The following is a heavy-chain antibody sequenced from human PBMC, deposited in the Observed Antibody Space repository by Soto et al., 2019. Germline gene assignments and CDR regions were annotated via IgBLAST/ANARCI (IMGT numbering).Heavy chain of an antibody. CDR3: ARAPGAELRGGFYYYYMDA. D-gene: IGHD1-7*01. J-gene: IGHJ6*03. Sequence: PGGSLRLSCAASGFSFSSYWMSWVRQAPGKGLEWVANIRQDGSEKYYVDSVKGRFTISRDNAKNSLYLQMNSLRAEDTALYYCARAPGAELRGGFYYYYMDAWGKGTTVTVSS. CDR2: IRQDGSEK. CDR1: GFSFSSYW. V-gene: IGHV3-7*01.